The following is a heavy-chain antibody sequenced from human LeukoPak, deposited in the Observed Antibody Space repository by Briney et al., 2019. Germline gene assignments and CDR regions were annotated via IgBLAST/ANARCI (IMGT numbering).Heavy chain of an antibody. Sequence: PSEPLPLTCTVSGDSVSSYYWRWIRQPAGKGLEWIGRFYTSGSTSYNPSLKRRITMSVDTSKKQFSLRLSSVAAADTAVYYCAIIAAAGPPRGNWYFDLWGRGTLVTVSS. V-gene: IGHV4-4*07. CDR2: FYTSGST. CDR1: GDSVSSYY. CDR3: AIIAAAGPPRGNWYFDL. J-gene: IGHJ2*01. D-gene: IGHD6-13*01.